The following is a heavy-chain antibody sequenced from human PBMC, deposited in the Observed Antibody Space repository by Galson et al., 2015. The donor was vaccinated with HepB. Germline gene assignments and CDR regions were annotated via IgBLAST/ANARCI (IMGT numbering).Heavy chain of an antibody. D-gene: IGHD2-21*01. CDR3: ARGRGDSYYYMDV. V-gene: IGHV3-33*01. CDR1: GLTFSTNG. Sequence: SLRLSCAASGLTFSTNGMHWVRQAPGKGLEWVAVIWHDGSNKYYADSVKGRVTISRDNSKNTLYLQMNSLRAEDTAVYYCARGRGDSYYYMDVWGKGTTVTVSS. J-gene: IGHJ6*03. CDR2: IWHDGSNK.